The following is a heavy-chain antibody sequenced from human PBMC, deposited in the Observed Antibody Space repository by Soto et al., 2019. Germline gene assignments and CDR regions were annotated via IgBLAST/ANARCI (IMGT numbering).Heavy chain of an antibody. CDR3: ARDSSPYYDFWSGFYTYFDY. CDR2: INSDGSRT. CDR1: GFTFSSHW. D-gene: IGHD3-3*01. V-gene: IGHV3-74*01. Sequence: QTGGSLRLSCAVSGFTFSSHWMHWVRQAPGKGLVWVSRINSDGSRTNYADSVKGRFTISRDNAKNTLYLQINSLRADDTAVYYCARDSSPYYDFWSGFYTYFDYWGQGALVTVS. J-gene: IGHJ4*02.